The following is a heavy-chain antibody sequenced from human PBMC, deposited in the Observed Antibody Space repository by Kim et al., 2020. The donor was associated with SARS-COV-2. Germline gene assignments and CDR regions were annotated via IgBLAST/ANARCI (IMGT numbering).Heavy chain of an antibody. CDR1: GCSISSYY. CDR2: IYYSGST. J-gene: IGHJ5*02. CDR3: ARRALGYCSGGSCHDAIDP. D-gene: IGHD2-15*01. V-gene: IGHV4-59*08. Sequence: SETLSLTCTVSGCSISSYYWSWIRQPPGKGLEWIGYIYYSGSTNYNPSLKSRVTISVDTSKNQFSLKLSSVTAADTAVYYCARRALGYCSGGSCHDAIDPWGQGTMVTVSS.